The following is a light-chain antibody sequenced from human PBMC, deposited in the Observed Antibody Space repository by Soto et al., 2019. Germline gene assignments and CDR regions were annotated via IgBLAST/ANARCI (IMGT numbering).Light chain of an antibody. CDR3: QQYDTSFLIT. J-gene: IGKJ5*01. CDR1: QSVSGNY. CDR2: GTS. Sequence: ESVLMQSPGTLSLSPGERATLSCRASQSVSGNYFAWYQQKPGRAPRLLIYGTSSRATGIPDRFSGSGSGTDFTLTISRLEHEDFAVYYCQQYDTSFLITFGQGTRLEI. V-gene: IGKV3-20*01.